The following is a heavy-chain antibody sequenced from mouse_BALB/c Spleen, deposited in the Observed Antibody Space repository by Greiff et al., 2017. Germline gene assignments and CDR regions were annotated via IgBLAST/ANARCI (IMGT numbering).Heavy chain of an antibody. Sequence: VQLKESGPGLVKPSQSLSLTCTVTGYSITSDYAWNWIRQFPGNKLEWMGYISYSGSTSYNPSLKSRISITRDTSKNQFFLQLNSVTTEDTATYYCARDYGSSFYYAMDYWGQGTSVTVSS. J-gene: IGHJ4*01. D-gene: IGHD1-1*01. V-gene: IGHV3-2*02. CDR2: ISYSGST. CDR3: ARDYGSSFYYAMDY. CDR1: GYSITSDYA.